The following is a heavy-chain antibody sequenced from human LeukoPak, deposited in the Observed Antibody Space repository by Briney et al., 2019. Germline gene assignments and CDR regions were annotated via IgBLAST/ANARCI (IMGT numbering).Heavy chain of an antibody. D-gene: IGHD2/OR15-2a*01. J-gene: IGHJ4*02. CDR1: GFPFSNYW. CDR2: INHDGSTT. Sequence: GGSLRLSCAASGFPFSNYWMHWVRQAPTKGLVWVARINHDGSTTGYADSVKGRFHISRDNAKNTLYLQMNSLRAEDTATYLCANFDAMNAFESCGQGNLVSVSS. CDR3: ANFDAMNAFES. V-gene: IGHV3-74*01.